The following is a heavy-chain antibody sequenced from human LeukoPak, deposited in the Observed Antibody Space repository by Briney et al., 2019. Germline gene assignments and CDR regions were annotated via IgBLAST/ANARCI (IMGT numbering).Heavy chain of an antibody. Sequence: GGSLRLSCAASGFTFSSYAMSWVREARGKGVEGVSAISGSGGSTYYADSVKGRFTISRDNSKNTLYLQMNSLRAEDTAVYYCARVVPAAYYFDYWGQGTLVTVSS. CDR3: ARVVPAAYYFDY. D-gene: IGHD2-2*01. J-gene: IGHJ4*02. CDR2: ISGSGGST. CDR1: GFTFSSYA. V-gene: IGHV3-23*01.